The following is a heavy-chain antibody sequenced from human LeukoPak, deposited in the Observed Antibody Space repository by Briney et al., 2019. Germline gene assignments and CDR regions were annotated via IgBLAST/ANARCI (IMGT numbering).Heavy chain of an antibody. Sequence: SETLSLTCTVSGGSIGTYYWSWIRQPAGKELEWIGRIHITGSTNYNPSLKSRVAMSLDTSKNQFFLKLNSLTAADTAVYYCARVGLLAFDIWGQGTMVTVSS. D-gene: IGHD2-21*02. CDR3: ARVGLLAFDI. J-gene: IGHJ3*02. CDR1: GGSIGTYY. CDR2: IHITGST. V-gene: IGHV4-4*07.